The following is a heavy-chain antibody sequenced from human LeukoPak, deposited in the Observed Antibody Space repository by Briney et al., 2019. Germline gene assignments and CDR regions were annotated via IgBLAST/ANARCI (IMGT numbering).Heavy chain of an antibody. CDR1: GFTFSDHY. CDR3: TRAYVSATRQKDGYIPFYY. J-gene: IGHJ4*02. Sequence: PGGSLRLSCAASGFTFSDHYIDWVRQAPGKGLEWVGRSRNKANRYTTEYAASVKGRFTILRDDSKNSLYLQMNSLKTEDTAVYYCTRAYVSATRQKDGYIPFYYWGQGTLVTVSS. V-gene: IGHV3-72*01. D-gene: IGHD5-24*01. CDR2: SRNKANRYTT.